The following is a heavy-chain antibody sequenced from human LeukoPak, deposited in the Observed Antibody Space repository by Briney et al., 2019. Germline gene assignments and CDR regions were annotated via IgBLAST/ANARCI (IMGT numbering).Heavy chain of an antibody. CDR2: INPNSGGT. J-gene: IGHJ4*02. D-gene: IGHD2-2*01. CDR3: ARDLYQLLMYYFDY. Sequence: GASVKVSCKASGGTFSSYAISWVRQAPGQGLEWMGWINPNSGGTNYAQKFQGRVTMTRDTSISTAYMELSRLRSDDTAVYYCARDLYQLLMYYFDYWGQGTLVTVSS. CDR1: GGTFSSYA. V-gene: IGHV1-2*02.